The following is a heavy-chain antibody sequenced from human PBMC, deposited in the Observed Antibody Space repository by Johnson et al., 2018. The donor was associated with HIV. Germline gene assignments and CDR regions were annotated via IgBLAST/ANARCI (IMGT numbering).Heavy chain of an antibody. CDR1: GFTFRDYY. V-gene: IGHV3-11*04. Sequence: QVQLVESGGGLVQPGGSLRLSCAASGFTFRDYYMSWIRQAPGKGLEWVAYISSSGSSISYADSVKGRFTISRDNAKNSLYLQMNSLRAEDTAVYHCAKPAGGGIAARNAFDIWGQGTMVTVSS. D-gene: IGHD6-6*01. CDR2: ISSSGSSI. CDR3: AKPAGGGIAARNAFDI. J-gene: IGHJ3*02.